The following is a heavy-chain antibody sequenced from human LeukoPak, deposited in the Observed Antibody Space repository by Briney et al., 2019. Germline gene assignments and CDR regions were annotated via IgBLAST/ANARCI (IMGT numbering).Heavy chain of an antibody. CDR1: GFTFDDYA. CDR2: ISWNSGSI. V-gene: IGHV3-9*01. D-gene: IGHD3-22*01. Sequence: GRSLRLSCAASGFTFDDYAMHWVRQAPGKGLEWVSGISWNSGSIRYADSVNGRFTISRDNAKNSLYLQMNSLRAEDTALYYCAKDGDSSGYYWFSNYFDYWGQGTLVTVSS. CDR3: AKDGDSSGYYWFSNYFDY. J-gene: IGHJ4*02.